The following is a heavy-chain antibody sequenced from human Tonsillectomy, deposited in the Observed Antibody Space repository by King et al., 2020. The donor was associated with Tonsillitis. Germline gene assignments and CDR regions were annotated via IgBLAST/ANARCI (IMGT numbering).Heavy chain of an antibody. J-gene: IGHJ4*02. D-gene: IGHD1-7*01. CDR2: IDPSDSYT. Sequence: VQLVESGAEVKKPGESLRISCKGSGYSFTSYWISWVRQMPGKGLEWMGRIDPSDSYTNYSPSFQGHVTISADKSISTAYLQGSSLKASDTAMYYCARQGGITHEAEGYWGQGTLVTVSS. V-gene: IGHV5-10-1*03. CDR1: GYSFTSYW. CDR3: ARQGGITHEAEGY.